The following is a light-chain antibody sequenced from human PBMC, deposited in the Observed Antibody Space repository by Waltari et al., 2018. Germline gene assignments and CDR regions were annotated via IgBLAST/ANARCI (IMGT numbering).Light chain of an antibody. J-gene: IGKJ1*01. CDR2: GAS. Sequence: EIVMTQSPATLSVSPGERATLSCRASQSVGSYLAWYQQKPGQAPRPLMYGASSRATGNPARFSGSGSGTEFTLTISSLQSEDFAVYYCQQYNNWPRTFGLGTKVEIK. CDR1: QSVGSY. V-gene: IGKV3-15*01. CDR3: QQYNNWPRT.